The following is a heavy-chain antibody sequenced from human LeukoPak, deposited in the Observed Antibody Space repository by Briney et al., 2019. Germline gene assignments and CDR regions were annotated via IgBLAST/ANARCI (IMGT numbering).Heavy chain of an antibody. CDR3: VRLAYCGGDCSDLIDY. V-gene: IGHV1-18*01. J-gene: IGHJ4*02. CDR1: GYTFTSYG. CDR2: ISAYNGNT. Sequence: ASVKVSCKASGYTFTSYGISWVRQAPGQGLEWMGWISAYNGNTNYAQKLQGRVTMTTDTSTSTAYMELRSLRSDDTAVYYCVRLAYCGGDCSDLIDYWGQGTLVTVSS. D-gene: IGHD2-21*02.